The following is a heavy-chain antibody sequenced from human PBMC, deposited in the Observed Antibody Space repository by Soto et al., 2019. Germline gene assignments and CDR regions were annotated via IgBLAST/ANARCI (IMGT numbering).Heavy chain of an antibody. CDR1: GFTFSSYS. CDR2: ISSSSSTI. CDR3: ARDGVEYSSSSYSFWYFDL. V-gene: IGHV3-48*02. J-gene: IGHJ2*01. D-gene: IGHD6-6*01. Sequence: EVQLVESGGGLVQPGGSLRLSCAASGFTFSSYSMNWVRQAPGKGREWVSYISSSSSTIYYADSVKGRFTISRDNAKNSLYLQMNSLRDEDTAVYYCARDGVEYSSSSYSFWYFDLWGRGTLVTVSS.